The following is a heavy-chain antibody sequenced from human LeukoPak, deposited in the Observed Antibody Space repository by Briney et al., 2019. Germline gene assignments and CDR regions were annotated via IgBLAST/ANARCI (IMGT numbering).Heavy chain of an antibody. J-gene: IGHJ3*02. Sequence: GGSLRLSCAASGFTFSSYSMNWVRQAPGKGLEWVSSISSSSSYIYYADSVKGRFTISRDNAKNSLYLQMNSLRAEDTAVYYCAREAILGYCSSTSCYAFDIWGQGTMVTVSS. CDR3: AREAILGYCSSTSCYAFDI. CDR2: ISSSSSYI. CDR1: GFTFSSYS. V-gene: IGHV3-21*01. D-gene: IGHD2-2*01.